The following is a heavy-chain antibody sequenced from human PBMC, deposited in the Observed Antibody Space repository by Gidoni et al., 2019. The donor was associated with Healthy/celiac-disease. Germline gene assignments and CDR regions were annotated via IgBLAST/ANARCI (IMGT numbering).Heavy chain of an antibody. Sequence: QVQLVESGGGVVQPGRSLRLSCAASGFTFSSYGMHWVRQAPGKGLEWVAVIWYDGSNKYYADSVKGRFTISRDNSKNTLYLQMNSLRAEDTAVYYCARDSGSWGFFDYWGQGTLVTVSS. D-gene: IGHD6-13*01. V-gene: IGHV3-33*01. CDR3: ARDSGSWGFFDY. CDR2: IWYDGSNK. J-gene: IGHJ4*02. CDR1: GFTFSSYG.